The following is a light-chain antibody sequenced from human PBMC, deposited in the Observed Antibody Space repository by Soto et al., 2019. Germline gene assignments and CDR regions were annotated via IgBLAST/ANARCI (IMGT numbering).Light chain of an antibody. CDR1: SSDVGGYNL. Sequence: QSALTQPASVSGSPGQSITISCTGTSSDVGGYNLVSWYQQHPGKAPKLMIYEDIKRPSGVSNRFSGSKSGNTASLTISGLQAEDEADYHCCSYAGSSTWVSGGGTQLTVL. CDR2: EDI. J-gene: IGLJ3*02. V-gene: IGLV2-23*01. CDR3: CSYAGSSTWV.